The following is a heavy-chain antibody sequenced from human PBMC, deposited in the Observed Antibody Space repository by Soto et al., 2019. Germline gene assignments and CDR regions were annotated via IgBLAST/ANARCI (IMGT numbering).Heavy chain of an antibody. J-gene: IGHJ5*02. CDR3: AISTYYTDRWFDP. D-gene: IGHD3-3*01. Sequence: PGGSLRLSCAASGFTFSSYAMSWVRQAPGKGLEWVAGISGSGYSTYYADSVKGRFTISRDNSKNTLYLQMNSLRAEDTAAYYCAISTYYTDRWFDPWGQGTLVTVSS. CDR1: GFTFSSYA. CDR2: ISGSGYST. V-gene: IGHV3-23*01.